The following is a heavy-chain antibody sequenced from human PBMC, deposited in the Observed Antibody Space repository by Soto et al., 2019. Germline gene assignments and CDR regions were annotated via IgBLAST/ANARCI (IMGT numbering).Heavy chain of an antibody. V-gene: IGHV4-34*01. CDR2: INHSGST. D-gene: IGHD3-3*01. CDR3: ARPYYDFWSGYYEGNWFDP. J-gene: IGHJ5*02. Sequence: PSETLSLTCAVYGGSFSGYYWSWIRQPPGKGLEWIGEINHSGSTNYNPSLKSRVTISVDTSKNQFSLKLSSVTAADTAVYYCARPYYDFWSGYYEGNWFDPWGQGTLVTVSS. CDR1: GGSFSGYY.